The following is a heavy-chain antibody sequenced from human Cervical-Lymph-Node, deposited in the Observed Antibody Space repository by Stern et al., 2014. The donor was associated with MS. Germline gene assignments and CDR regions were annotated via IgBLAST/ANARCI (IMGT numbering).Heavy chain of an antibody. Sequence: QVQLVESGSEVKKPGSSVKVSCKSSGDTFSNYALSWVRQAPGQGLEWVGGLIPFFGATRCGQKFQGRVTITPEESTGTAFMELSNLTSDDTAVYYCALRRSYYVFWGQGTLISVSS. D-gene: IGHD4-11*01. J-gene: IGHJ4*02. CDR3: ALRRSYYVF. CDR2: LIPFFGAT. CDR1: GDTFSNYA. V-gene: IGHV1-69*01.